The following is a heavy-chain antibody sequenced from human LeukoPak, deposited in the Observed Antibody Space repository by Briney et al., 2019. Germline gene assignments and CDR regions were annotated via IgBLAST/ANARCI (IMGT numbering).Heavy chain of an antibody. J-gene: IGHJ4*02. CDR2: ISSSGSTI. CDR1: GFTFSDYY. D-gene: IGHD5-12*01. V-gene: IGHV3-11*04. CDR3: AKTPIIGQGWLRGSFDY. Sequence: GGSLRLSCAASGFTFSDYYMSWIRQAPGKGLEWVSYISSSGSTIYYADSVKGRFTISRDNSKNTLYLQMNSLRAEDTAVYHCAKTPIIGQGWLRGSFDYWGQGTLVTVSS.